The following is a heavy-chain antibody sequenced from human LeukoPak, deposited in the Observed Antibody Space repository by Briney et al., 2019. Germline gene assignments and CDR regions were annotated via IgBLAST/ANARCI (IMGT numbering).Heavy chain of an antibody. CDR3: ARDVYSSGWYWGDDAFDI. CDR2: ISAYNGNT. V-gene: IGHV1-18*01. J-gene: IGHJ3*02. Sequence: ASVKVSCKASGYTLTSYGISWVRQAPGQGLEWMGWISAYNGNTNYAQKLQGRVAMTTDTSTSTAYMELRSLRSDDTAVYYCARDVYSSGWYWGDDAFDIWGQGTMVTVSS. CDR1: GYTLTSYG. D-gene: IGHD6-19*01.